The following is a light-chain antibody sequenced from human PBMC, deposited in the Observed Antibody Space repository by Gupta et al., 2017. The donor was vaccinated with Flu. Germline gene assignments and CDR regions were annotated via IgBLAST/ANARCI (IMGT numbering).Light chain of an antibody. V-gene: IGKV3-20*01. Sequence: GTPSLSPVGDATIICRRSRPNISNYLAWYQQKPGEAPSLLIYGASGVATGIPARFSGSGSGTDCTLTISRLQPEDFAVYDCQHYEAVVWSFGPGTKVDIK. J-gene: IGKJ3*01. CDR3: QHYEAVVWS. CDR1: RPNISNY. CDR2: GAS.